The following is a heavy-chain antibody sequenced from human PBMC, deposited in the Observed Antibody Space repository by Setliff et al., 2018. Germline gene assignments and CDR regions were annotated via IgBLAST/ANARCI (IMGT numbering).Heavy chain of an antibody. Sequence: PSETLSLTCTVSGGPLSGASIWSWIRQPPGKGLEFIGYVYHSGTAKYDPSLESRAIMSVDASKNEISLKLKSVTAADTAVYYCAKGGTYRYFDFWGQGAPVTVS. CDR3: AKGGTYRYFDF. J-gene: IGHJ4*02. CDR2: VYHSGTA. V-gene: IGHV4-59*01. D-gene: IGHD1-1*01. CDR1: GGPLSGAS.